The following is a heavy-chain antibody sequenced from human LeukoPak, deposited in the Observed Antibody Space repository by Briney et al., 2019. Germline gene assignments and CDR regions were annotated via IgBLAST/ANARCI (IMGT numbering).Heavy chain of an antibody. J-gene: IGHJ4*02. CDR3: ARGVWLEDY. Sequence: GESLKISCKGSGYSFTNYWISWVRQMPGKGLEWMGRINPSDSYTNYNPSFQGHVTFSVDKSIATAYLQWTTLKASDTAMYYCARGVWLEDYWGQGTLVTVSS. CDR1: GYSFTNYW. CDR2: INPSDSYT. D-gene: IGHD5-12*01. V-gene: IGHV5-10-1*01.